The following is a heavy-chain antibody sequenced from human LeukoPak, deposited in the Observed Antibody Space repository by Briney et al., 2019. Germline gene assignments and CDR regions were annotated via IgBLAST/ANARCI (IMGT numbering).Heavy chain of an antibody. D-gene: IGHD1-26*01. CDR3: ARWGAATWEGFFDY. Sequence: GGSLRLSCAASGFTFNDYYMSWIRQAPGKGLEWVSYSSSSGSSTHYADSVKGRFTISRENAKKSLYLQMNSLRAEDTAVYYCARWGAATWEGFFDYWGQGTLVTVSS. V-gene: IGHV3-11*01. CDR2: SSSSGSST. CDR1: GFTFNDYY. J-gene: IGHJ4*02.